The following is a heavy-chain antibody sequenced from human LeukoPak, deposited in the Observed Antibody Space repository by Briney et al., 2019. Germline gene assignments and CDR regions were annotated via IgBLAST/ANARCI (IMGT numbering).Heavy chain of an antibody. CDR1: GFTFSDHH. CDR3: ARNPLGIAPFDY. Sequence: GSLRLSCAASGFTFSDHHMDWVRQAPGEGLEWVARIRNKANRYTTEYAASVKGRFTISRDDSENSLYLQMDSLKTEDTAVYYCARNPLGIAPFDYWGQGTLVTVSS. D-gene: IGHD7-27*01. J-gene: IGHJ4*02. V-gene: IGHV3-72*01. CDR2: IRNKANRYTT.